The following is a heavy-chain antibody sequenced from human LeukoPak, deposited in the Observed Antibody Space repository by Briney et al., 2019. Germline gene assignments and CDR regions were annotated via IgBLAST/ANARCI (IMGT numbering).Heavy chain of an antibody. V-gene: IGHV1-69*05. Sequence: SVKVSCKASGGTFSSYAIIWVRQAPGQGLEWMGGIIPIFGTANYAQKFQGRVTITTDESTSTAYMELSSLRSEDTAVYYCARVSGAARHWYFDLWGRGTLVTVSS. D-gene: IGHD6-6*01. CDR3: ARVSGAARHWYFDL. J-gene: IGHJ2*01. CDR1: GGTFSSYA. CDR2: IIPIFGTA.